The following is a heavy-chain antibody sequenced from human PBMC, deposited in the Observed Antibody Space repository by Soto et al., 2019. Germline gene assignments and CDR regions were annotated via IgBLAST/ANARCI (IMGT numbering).Heavy chain of an antibody. J-gene: IGHJ6*02. CDR2: INSDGSST. V-gene: IGHV3-74*01. CDR3: ARDLGITMVRGDSYYYYGMDV. CDR1: GFTFSSYW. Sequence: GGSLRLSCAASGFTFSSYWMHWVRQAPGKGLVWVSRINSDGSSTSYADSVKGRFTISRDNAKNTLYLQMNSLRAEDTAVYYCARDLGITMVRGDSYYYYGMDVWGQGTTVTVSS. D-gene: IGHD3-10*01.